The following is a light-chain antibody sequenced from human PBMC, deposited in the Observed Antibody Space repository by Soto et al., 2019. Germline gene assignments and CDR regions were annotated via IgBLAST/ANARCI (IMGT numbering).Light chain of an antibody. CDR3: QQYNSYST. CDR2: DAS. CDR1: QSISSW. Sequence: DIQMTQFPSTLSASVGDRVTITCRASQSISSWLAWYQQKPGKAPKLLIYDASSLESGVPSRFSGSGSGKEFTLTISSLQPDDFATYYCQQYNSYSTFGQGTKVDIK. J-gene: IGKJ1*01. V-gene: IGKV1-5*01.